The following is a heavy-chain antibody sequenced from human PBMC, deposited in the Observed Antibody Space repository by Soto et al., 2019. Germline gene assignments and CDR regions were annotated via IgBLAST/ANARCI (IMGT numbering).Heavy chain of an antibody. CDR3: ARVVPGAEAWFGP. CDR2: ISLYSDGT. V-gene: IGHV1-18*01. D-gene: IGHD2-2*01. CDR1: GYTFSNYG. Sequence: PSVNVSFKTSGYTFSNYGITWVRQAPGQPLEWLGWISLYSDGTNYAQKFQGRVSMTTDTSTTTAYMELRSLRSDDTAVYYCARVVPGAEAWFGPWGQGTLVTVSS. J-gene: IGHJ5*02.